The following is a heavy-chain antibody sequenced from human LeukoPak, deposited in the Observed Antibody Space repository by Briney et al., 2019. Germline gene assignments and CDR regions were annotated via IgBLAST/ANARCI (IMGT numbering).Heavy chain of an antibody. J-gene: IGHJ6*04. Sequence: PGRSLRLSCAAAGFTFGDHGMSWVRHGPGKGLEWVSGLDWDAGRKSYGESVKGRCNISRDNAKNSLYLQLDSLSAEDTAVYYCVRQGNSIYSYIDVWGRGTTVIVSS. CDR2: LDWDAGRK. CDR3: VRQGNSIYSYIDV. CDR1: GFTFGDHG. D-gene: IGHD2-21*01. V-gene: IGHV3-20*04.